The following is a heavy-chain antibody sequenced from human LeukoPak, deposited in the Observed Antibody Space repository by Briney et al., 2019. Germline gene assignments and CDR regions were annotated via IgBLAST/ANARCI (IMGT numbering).Heavy chain of an antibody. CDR3: ALLEEVGAKEFDY. V-gene: IGHV3-30*03. J-gene: IGHJ4*02. D-gene: IGHD1-26*01. Sequence: GGSLRLSCAASGFTFSSYGMHWVRQAPGKGLEWVAVISYDGSNKYYADSVKGRFTISRDNSKNTLYLQMNSLRAEDTAVYYCALLEEVGAKEFDYWGQGTLVTVSS. CDR1: GFTFSSYG. CDR2: ISYDGSNK.